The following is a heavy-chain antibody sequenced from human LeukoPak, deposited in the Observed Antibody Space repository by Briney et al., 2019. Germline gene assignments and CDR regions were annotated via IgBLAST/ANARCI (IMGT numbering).Heavy chain of an antibody. CDR3: ARVYDSSGYYLFDN. V-gene: IGHV3-74*01. CDR2: VNSDENSA. Sequence: QPGGSLRLSCVASGFIFSSYWMHWVRQAPGKGLVWVSRVNSDENSATYADSVKGRFTISRDNAKNTLYLQMNSLRAEDTAVYYCARVYDSSGYYLFDNWGQGTLVTVSS. CDR1: GFIFSSYW. J-gene: IGHJ4*02. D-gene: IGHD3-22*01.